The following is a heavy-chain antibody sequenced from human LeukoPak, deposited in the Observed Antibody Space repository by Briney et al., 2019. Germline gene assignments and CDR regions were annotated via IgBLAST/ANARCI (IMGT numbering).Heavy chain of an antibody. CDR2: ISGSGGTT. J-gene: IGHJ4*02. CDR3: AKRLSSGSYFAAFDY. CDR1: GFTFSSYA. D-gene: IGHD1-26*01. V-gene: IGHV3-23*01. Sequence: GGSLRLSCVASGFTFSSYAMSWVRQAPGKGLDWVSTISGSGGTTYHADSVKGRFTISRDNSKNTLYVQMNSLRAEDTAIYYCAKRLSSGSYFAAFDYWGQGTLVTVSS.